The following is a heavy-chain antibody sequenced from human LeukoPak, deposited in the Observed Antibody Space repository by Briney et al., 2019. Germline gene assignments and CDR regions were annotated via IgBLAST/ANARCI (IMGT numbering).Heavy chain of an antibody. Sequence: ASVKVSCKASGYTFTSYGISWVRQAPGQGLEWMGWISAYNGNTNYAQKLQGRVTMTTDTSTSTAYMELRSLRSDDTAVYYCARDASRGVVAARGPFDYWGQGTLVTVSS. CDR1: GYTFTSYG. J-gene: IGHJ4*02. V-gene: IGHV1-18*01. CDR2: ISAYNGNT. CDR3: ARDASRGVVAARGPFDY. D-gene: IGHD2-15*01.